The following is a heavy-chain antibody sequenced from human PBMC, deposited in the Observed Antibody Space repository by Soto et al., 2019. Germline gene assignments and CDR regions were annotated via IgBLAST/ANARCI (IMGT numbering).Heavy chain of an antibody. V-gene: IGHV3-48*03. CDR2: ISSSGSTI. Sequence: GGSLRLSCAASGFTFSSYEMNWVRQAPGKGLEWVSYISSSGSTIYYADSVKGRFTISRDNAKNSLYLQMNSLRAEDTAVYYCARDSITIFGVVLYGMDVWGQGTTVTVSS. CDR3: ARDSITIFGVVLYGMDV. J-gene: IGHJ6*02. CDR1: GFTFSSYE. D-gene: IGHD3-3*01.